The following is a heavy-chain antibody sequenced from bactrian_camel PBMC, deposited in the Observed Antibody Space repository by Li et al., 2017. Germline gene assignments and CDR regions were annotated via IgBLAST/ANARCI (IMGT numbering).Heavy chain of an antibody. J-gene: IGHJ6*01. CDR1: GYTLSGFC. CDR2: IDTDGST. Sequence: VQLVESGGGSVQAGGSLRLSCAASGYTLSGFCMGWVRQAPGKEREGVAAIDTDGSTRYADSVEGRFSISRDKAVKTLYLQTNSLKPEDTAMYYCAARGPYCYTKLSVRDFTYWGQGTQVTVS. D-gene: IGHD2*01. V-gene: IGHV3S26*01. CDR3: AARGPYCYTKLSVRDFTY.